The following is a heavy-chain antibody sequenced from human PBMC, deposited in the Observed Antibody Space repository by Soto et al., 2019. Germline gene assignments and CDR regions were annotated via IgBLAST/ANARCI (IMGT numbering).Heavy chain of an antibody. D-gene: IGHD1-26*01. CDR3: ARAEVGTKGVLDY. CDR1: GDSVSSNIAA. V-gene: IGHV6-1*01. Sequence: QSQTLSLTCAISGDSVSSNIAAWNWIRQSPSRGLEWLGRTYYRSKWDNDYAVSVKSRITINPDRSKNHFALQLNSVTPEDTAVYYCARAEVGTKGVLDYWGQGTLVTVSS. J-gene: IGHJ4*02. CDR2: TYYRSKWDN.